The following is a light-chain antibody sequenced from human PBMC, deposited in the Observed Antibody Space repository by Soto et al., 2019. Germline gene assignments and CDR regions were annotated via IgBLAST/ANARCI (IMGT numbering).Light chain of an antibody. CDR1: QSVSSY. V-gene: IGKV3-11*01. J-gene: IGKJ4*01. CDR2: DAS. CDR3: QQRSNWPLT. Sequence: EIVLTQSPATLSLSPGERATLSCRASQSVSSYLAWYQQKFCQAPRLLIYDASNRATGIPARFSGSGSGTDFTLTISSLEPEDFAVYYCQQRSNWPLTFGGGTKVEIK.